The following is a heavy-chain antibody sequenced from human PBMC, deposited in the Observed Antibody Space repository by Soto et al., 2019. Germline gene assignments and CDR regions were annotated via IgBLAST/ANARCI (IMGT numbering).Heavy chain of an antibody. CDR2: IYHSGST. V-gene: IGHV4-38-2*01. Sequence: ETLSLTCAVSGYSISSGYYRGWIRQPPGKGLEWIGSIYHSGSTYYNPSLKSRVTISVDTSKNQFSLKLSSVTAADTAVYYCAKAASPSYTPSSWLTNWFDPWGQGDLVTVSS. CDR1: GYSISSGYY. J-gene: IGHJ5*02. CDR3: AKAASPSYTPSSWLTNWFDP. D-gene: IGHD6-13*01.